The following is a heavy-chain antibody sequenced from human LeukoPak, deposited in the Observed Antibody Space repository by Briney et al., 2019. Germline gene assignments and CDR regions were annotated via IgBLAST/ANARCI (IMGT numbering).Heavy chain of an antibody. V-gene: IGHV3-74*01. CDR1: GFTVSTYW. CDR3: ARPRQCYSTTSCANHFDY. Sequence: GGSLRLSCAASGFTVSTYWMHWVRQVPGKGLVWVSRINSDGSSTSYADSVKGRFTISRDNAKNTLYLEMNSLRAEDTAVYYCARPRQCYSTTSCANHFDYWGQGTLVTVSS. CDR2: INSDGSST. D-gene: IGHD2-2*01. J-gene: IGHJ4*02.